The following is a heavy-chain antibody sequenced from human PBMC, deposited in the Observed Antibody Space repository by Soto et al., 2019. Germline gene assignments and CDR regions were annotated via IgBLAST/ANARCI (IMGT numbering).Heavy chain of an antibody. J-gene: IGHJ4*02. CDR3: AKMEGMDPWAYSFDY. Sequence: EVQVLESGGGLVQPGGSLRLSCAATGFTFSDFAMSWVRQAPGKGLEWVSRIYGGGNGPHYADSVKGRVTISRDNSKNTLYLQMNSLRAEDTAVYYCAKMEGMDPWAYSFDYRGQGTLDTVSS. V-gene: IGHV3-23*01. D-gene: IGHD2-2*03. CDR2: IYGGGNGP. CDR1: GFTFSDFA.